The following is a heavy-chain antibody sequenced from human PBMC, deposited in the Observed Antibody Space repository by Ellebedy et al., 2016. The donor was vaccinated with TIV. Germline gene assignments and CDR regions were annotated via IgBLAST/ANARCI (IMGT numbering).Heavy chain of an antibody. Sequence: ASVKVSCKASGYTFTSYGISWVRQAPGQGLEWMGWISAYNGNTHYAQKLQGRVTMTTDTSTSTAYMELRSLRSDDPAVYYGARDGAVTTVFDYWGQGTLVTVSS. D-gene: IGHD4-17*01. CDR2: ISAYNGNT. J-gene: IGHJ4*02. CDR3: ARDGAVTTVFDY. CDR1: GYTFTSYG. V-gene: IGHV1-18*01.